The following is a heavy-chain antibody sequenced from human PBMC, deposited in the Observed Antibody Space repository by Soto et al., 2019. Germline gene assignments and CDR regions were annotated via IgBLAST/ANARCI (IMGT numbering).Heavy chain of an antibody. Sequence: PSETLSLTCTVSGGCISSSSYYWAWIRQPPGKGLEWIGSIYYSGSTYYNPSLKSRVTISVDTSKNQFSLKLSSVTAADTAVYYCVRHLIWFGELNWLDPWGQGTLVTVSS. V-gene: IGHV4-39*01. CDR3: VRHLIWFGELNWLDP. J-gene: IGHJ5*02. D-gene: IGHD3-10*01. CDR2: IYYSGST. CDR1: GGCISSSSYY.